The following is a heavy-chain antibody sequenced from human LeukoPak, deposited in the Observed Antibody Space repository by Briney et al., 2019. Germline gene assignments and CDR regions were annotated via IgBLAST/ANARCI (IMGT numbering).Heavy chain of an antibody. J-gene: IGHJ5*02. CDR1: GYTFTSYG. CDR2: ISAYNGNT. V-gene: IGHV1-18*01. Sequence: ASVKVSCKASGYTFTSYGISWVRQAPGQGLEWMGWISAYNGNTNYAQKLQGRVTMTTDTSTSTAYMELRSLRSDDTAVYYCARFIEAERWLQNWFDPWGQGTLVTVSS. CDR3: ARFIEAERWLQNWFDP. D-gene: IGHD5-24*01.